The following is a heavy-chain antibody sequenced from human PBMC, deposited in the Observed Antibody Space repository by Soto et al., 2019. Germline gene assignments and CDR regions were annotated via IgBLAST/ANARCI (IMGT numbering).Heavy chain of an antibody. V-gene: IGHV4-30-2*01. CDR2: IYHSGST. CDR3: ASQGY. Sequence: QLQLQESGSGLVKPSQTLSLTCAVSGGSISSGGYSWSWIRQPPGKGLEWIGYIYHSGSTYYNPSLKSRVTRAVDRSKNQFSLKLSSVTAAVTAVYYCASQGYWGQGTLVTVSS. J-gene: IGHJ4*02. CDR1: GGSISSGGYS.